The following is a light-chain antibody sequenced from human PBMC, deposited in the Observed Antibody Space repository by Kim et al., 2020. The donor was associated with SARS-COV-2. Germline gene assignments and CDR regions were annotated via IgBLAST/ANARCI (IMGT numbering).Light chain of an antibody. CDR3: CSYASLSSYV. CDR1: TGDVGRYNL. Sequence: GQSLNVSCTGTTGDVGRYNLVSWYQQHPGKVPKVVIYEVSEGPSGVSNRFSGSKSGTTAFLTISGLQAEDEAEYFCCSYASLSSYVFGTGTQLTVL. CDR2: EVS. J-gene: IGLJ1*01. V-gene: IGLV2-23*02.